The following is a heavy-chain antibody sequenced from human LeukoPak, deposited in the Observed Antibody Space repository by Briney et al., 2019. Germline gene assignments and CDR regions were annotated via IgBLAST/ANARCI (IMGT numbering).Heavy chain of an antibody. CDR3: AKDGGGYDFTDFYYYYMDV. V-gene: IGHV3-66*01. D-gene: IGHD5-12*01. J-gene: IGHJ6*03. Sequence: PGGSLRLSCAASEFSVGSNYMTWVRQAPGKGLEWVSLIYSGGSTYYADSVKGRFPISRDNSKNTLYLQMNSLRAEDTAVYYCAKDGGGYDFTDFYYYYMDVWGKGTTVTVSS. CDR2: IYSGGST. CDR1: EFSVGSNY.